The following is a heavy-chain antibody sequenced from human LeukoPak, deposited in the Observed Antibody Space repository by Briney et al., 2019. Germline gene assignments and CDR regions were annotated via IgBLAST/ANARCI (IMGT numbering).Heavy chain of an antibody. J-gene: IGHJ4*02. CDR1: GFTFSSYW. D-gene: IGHD5-18*01. Sequence: GGSLRLSCAASGFTFSSYWMSWVRQAPGKGLEWVANIKQDGSEKYYVDSVKGRFTISRDNAKNSLYLQMNSLRAEDTAVYYCARDRNRDVDTAMVPHYFDYWGQGTLVTVSS. CDR3: ARDRNRDVDTAMVPHYFDY. V-gene: IGHV3-7*01. CDR2: IKQDGSEK.